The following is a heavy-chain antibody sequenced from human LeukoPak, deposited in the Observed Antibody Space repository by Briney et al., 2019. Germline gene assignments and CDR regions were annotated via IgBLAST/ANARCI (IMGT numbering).Heavy chain of an antibody. CDR3: AKGRLGYCSGGSCYSIDY. D-gene: IGHD2-15*01. CDR1: GFTFSSYG. Sequence: PGGSLRLSCAASGFTFSSYGMHWVRQAPGKGLEWVSAISGSGGSTYYADSMKGRFTISRDNSKNTLYLQMNTLRAEDTAVYYCAKGRLGYCSGGSCYSIDYWGQGTLVTVSS. J-gene: IGHJ4*02. CDR2: ISGSGGST. V-gene: IGHV3-23*01.